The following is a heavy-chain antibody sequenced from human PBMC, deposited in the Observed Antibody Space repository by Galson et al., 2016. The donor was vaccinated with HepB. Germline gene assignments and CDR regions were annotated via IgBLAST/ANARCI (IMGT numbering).Heavy chain of an antibody. Sequence: SLRLSCATSGFTFTKFYFSWVRQAPGKGLEWISYIGNGPSATFFADSVQGRFSLSRDNARNSVSLQMSTLRAEGTAVYYCARTAPSSLLVGGVFFDLWGQGTLVAVSS. CDR3: ARTAPSSLLVGGVFFDL. CDR2: IGNGPSAT. V-gene: IGHV3-11*01. J-gene: IGHJ4*02. CDR1: GFTFTKFY. D-gene: IGHD3-16*01.